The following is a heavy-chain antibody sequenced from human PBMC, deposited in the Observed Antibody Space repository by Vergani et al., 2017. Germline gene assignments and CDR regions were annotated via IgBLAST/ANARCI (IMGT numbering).Heavy chain of an antibody. J-gene: IGHJ5*02. CDR2: IYHSGST. CDR3: ARSSDGAVNWFDP. D-gene: IGHD1-26*01. V-gene: IGHV4-4*02. CDR1: GGSISSSNW. Sequence: QVQLQESGPGLVKPSGTLSLTCAVSGGSISSSNWWSWDRQPPGKGLEWIGEIYHSGSTYYNPSLKSRVTISVDTSKNQFSLKLSSVTAADTAVYYCARSSDGAVNWFDPWGQGTLVTVSS.